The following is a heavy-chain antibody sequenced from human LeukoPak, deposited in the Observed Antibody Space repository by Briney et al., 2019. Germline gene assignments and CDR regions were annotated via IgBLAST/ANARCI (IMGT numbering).Heavy chain of an antibody. J-gene: IGHJ4*02. CDR1: GFTFSSYA. D-gene: IGHD1-7*01. Sequence: GGSLRLSCAASGFTFSSYAMSWVRQAPGKGLEWVSVIYSGGSTYYADSVKGRFTISRDNSKNTLYLQMNSLRAEDTAVYYCARSGITGTTGDYWGQGTLVTVSS. V-gene: IGHV3-66*01. CDR3: ARSGITGTTGDY. CDR2: IYSGGST.